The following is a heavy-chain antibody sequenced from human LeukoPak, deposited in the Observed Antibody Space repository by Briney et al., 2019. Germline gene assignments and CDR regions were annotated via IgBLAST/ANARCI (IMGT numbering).Heavy chain of an antibody. CDR1: GFTFSSYW. D-gene: IGHD3/OR15-3a*01. Sequence: GRSLRLSCAASGFTFSSYWMSWVRQAPGKGLEWVANINQDGSEKYSVDSVKGRFTISRDNAKNSLFLQMNSLRAEDTAVYYCARDKGPLDYLLYFDYWGQGTLVTVSS. CDR3: ARDKGPLDYLLYFDY. CDR2: INQDGSEK. V-gene: IGHV3-7*01. J-gene: IGHJ4*02.